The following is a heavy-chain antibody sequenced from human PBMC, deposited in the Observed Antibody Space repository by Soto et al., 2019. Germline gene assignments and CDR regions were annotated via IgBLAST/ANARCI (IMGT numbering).Heavy chain of an antibody. CDR1: GYSFTSYW. Sequence: PGESLKISCKGSGYSFTSYWISWVRQMPGKGLEWMGRIDPSDSYTNYSPSFQGHVTISADKSISTAYLQWSSLKASDTAMYYYARHDYDILTGLGYYYYGMDVWGQGTTVTVSS. J-gene: IGHJ6*02. V-gene: IGHV5-10-1*01. CDR2: IDPSDSYT. D-gene: IGHD3-9*01. CDR3: ARHDYDILTGLGYYYYGMDV.